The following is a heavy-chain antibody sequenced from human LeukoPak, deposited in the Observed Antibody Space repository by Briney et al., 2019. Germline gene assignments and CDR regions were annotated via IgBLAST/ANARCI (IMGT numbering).Heavy chain of an antibody. CDR3: AREVIVVVTARYYYYGMDV. D-gene: IGHD2-21*02. Sequence: SVKVSCKASGGTFSSYAISWVRQAPGQGLEWMGRITPILGIANYAQKFQGRVTITADKSTSTAYMELSSLRSEDTAVYYCAREVIVVVTARYYYYGMDVWGQGTTVTVSS. CDR2: ITPILGIA. CDR1: GGTFSSYA. J-gene: IGHJ6*02. V-gene: IGHV1-69*04.